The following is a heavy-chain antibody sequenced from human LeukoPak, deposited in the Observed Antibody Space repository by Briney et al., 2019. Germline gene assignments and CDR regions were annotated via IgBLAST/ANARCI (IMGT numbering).Heavy chain of an antibody. CDR3: VKDLRRIQYPLRYYFHY. D-gene: IGHD4-11*01. CDR2: ITSEGGST. Sequence: GGSLRLSCSVSGFPFSSYAMYWVRQAPGKGLEHVSAITSEGGSTYYADSVKGRFTISRDNSKNTLYLQMSSLRTEDTAVYYCVKDLRRIQYPLRYYFHYWGRGTLVTVSS. V-gene: IGHV3-64D*09. CDR1: GFPFSSYA. J-gene: IGHJ4*02.